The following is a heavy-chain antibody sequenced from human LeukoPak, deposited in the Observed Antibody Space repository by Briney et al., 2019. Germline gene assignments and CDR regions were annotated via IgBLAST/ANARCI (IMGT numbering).Heavy chain of an antibody. J-gene: IGHJ4*02. Sequence: GRSLRLSCAASGFTFDDYAMHWVRQAPGKGLEWVSGISWNSGSIGYADSVKGRFTISRDNAKNPLYLQMNSLRAEDMALYYCAKAGHGDYIDYWGQGTLVTVSS. D-gene: IGHD4-17*01. CDR3: AKAGHGDYIDY. CDR2: ISWNSGSI. V-gene: IGHV3-9*03. CDR1: GFTFDDYA.